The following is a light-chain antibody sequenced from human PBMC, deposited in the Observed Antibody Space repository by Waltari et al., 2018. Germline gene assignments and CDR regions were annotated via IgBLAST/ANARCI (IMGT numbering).Light chain of an antibody. J-gene: IGKJ1*01. CDR1: QSVSQY. CDR3: QNHERLPAT. CDR2: AAS. Sequence: EVVLTQSPGTLSLSPGERATLSCRASQSVSQYLAWYQQRPGQAPRLLIYAASTRATGVPDRFSGSGFGTDFSLTISRLEPEDFAVYYCQNHERLPATFGQGTKVEIK. V-gene: IGKV3-20*01.